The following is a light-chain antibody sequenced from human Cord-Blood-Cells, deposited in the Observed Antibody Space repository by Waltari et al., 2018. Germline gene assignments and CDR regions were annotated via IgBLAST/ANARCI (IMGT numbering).Light chain of an antibody. J-gene: IGLJ2*01. CDR1: SSDVGGYNY. CDR3: SSYAGSNNLV. V-gene: IGLV2-8*01. CDR2: EVS. Sequence: QSALTQPPSASGSPGQSVTISCTGTSSDVGGYNYVSWYKQHPGKAPKLMIYEVSKRPSGVHDRFSGSKSGNTASLTVSGLQAEDEADYYCSSYAGSNNLVFGGGTKLTVL.